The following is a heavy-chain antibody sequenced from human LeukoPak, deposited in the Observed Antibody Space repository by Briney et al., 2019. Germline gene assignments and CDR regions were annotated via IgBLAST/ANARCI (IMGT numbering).Heavy chain of an antibody. D-gene: IGHD3-10*01. CDR1: GGSISNYY. Sequence: PSETLSLTCTVSGGSISNYYWSWIRQPPGKGLEWIGFISYSGSTNYKPSLKSRVTISVDTSKSQFSLKLSSVTAADTAVYYCARHYYGSGSYSVDFDYWGQGTLVTVSS. J-gene: IGHJ4*02. V-gene: IGHV4-59*08. CDR3: ARHYYGSGSYSVDFDY. CDR2: ISYSGST.